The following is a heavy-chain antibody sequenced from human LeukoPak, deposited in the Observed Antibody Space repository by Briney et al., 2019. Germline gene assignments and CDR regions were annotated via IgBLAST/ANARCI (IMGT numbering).Heavy chain of an antibody. J-gene: IGHJ4*02. CDR1: GGSFSGYY. CDR3: ARGWFVLERGGRFDY. Sequence: ASETLSLTCAVHGGSFSGYYWSWIRQPPGKGLEWIGEINHSGSTNYNPSLKSRVTISVDTSKNQFSLKLSSVTAANTAVYYCARGWFVLERGGRFDYWGQGTLVTVSS. CDR2: INHSGST. V-gene: IGHV4-34*01. D-gene: IGHD1-1*01.